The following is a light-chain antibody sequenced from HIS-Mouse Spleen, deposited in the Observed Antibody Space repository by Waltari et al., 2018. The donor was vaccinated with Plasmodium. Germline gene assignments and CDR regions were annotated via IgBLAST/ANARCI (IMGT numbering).Light chain of an antibody. V-gene: IGKV1-13*02. CDR3: QQFNSYPLT. Sequence: AIQLTQSPSSLSASVGNRFTIPYRASQGISSALAWYQQKPGKAPKLLIYDAASLESGVPSRFSGSGSGTDFTLTISSLQPEDFATYYCQQFNSYPLTFGGGTKVEIK. CDR2: DAA. J-gene: IGKJ4*01. CDR1: QGISSA.